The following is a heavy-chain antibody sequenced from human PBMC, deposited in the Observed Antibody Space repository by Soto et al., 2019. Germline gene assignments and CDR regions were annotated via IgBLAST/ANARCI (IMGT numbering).Heavy chain of an antibody. CDR2: ITTAGDT. J-gene: IGHJ6*02. CDR1: GFSFSNYD. V-gene: IGHV3-13*01. Sequence: GGSLRLSCAASGFSFSNYDMHWVRQVTGKGLEWVSGITTAGDTYYPGSVKGRFTISREKAKNSLYLQMNSLSAGDTAVYYCARELHGGSYGMDAWGQGTTVTVS. CDR3: ARELHGGSYGMDA.